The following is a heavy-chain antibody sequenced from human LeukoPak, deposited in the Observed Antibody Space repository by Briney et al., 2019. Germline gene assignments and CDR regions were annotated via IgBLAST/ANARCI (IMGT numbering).Heavy chain of an antibody. Sequence: GGSLRLSCAASGFTFSSYGMHWVRQAPGKGLEWVAVILYDGSNKYYADSVKGRFTISRDNSKNTLYLQMNSLRAEDTAVYYCALGMEGGIQLWSPFDYWGQGTLVTVSS. D-gene: IGHD5-18*01. CDR3: ALGMEGGIQLWSPFDY. V-gene: IGHV3-30*03. CDR2: ILYDGSNK. CDR1: GFTFSSYG. J-gene: IGHJ4*02.